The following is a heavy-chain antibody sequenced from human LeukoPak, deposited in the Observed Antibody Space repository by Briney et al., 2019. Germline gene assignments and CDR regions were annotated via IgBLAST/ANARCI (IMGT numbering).Heavy chain of an antibody. CDR1: GGSFSGYY. D-gene: IGHD1-14*01. CDR2: INHSGST. J-gene: IGHJ6*02. Sequence: SETLSLTCAVYGGSFSGYYWSWIRQPPGKGLEWIGEINHSGSTNYNPSLKSRVTISVDTSKNQFSLKLSSVTAADTAVYYCARWYTYYYYHYGMDVWGQGTTVTVSS. V-gene: IGHV4-34*01. CDR3: ARWYTYYYYHYGMDV.